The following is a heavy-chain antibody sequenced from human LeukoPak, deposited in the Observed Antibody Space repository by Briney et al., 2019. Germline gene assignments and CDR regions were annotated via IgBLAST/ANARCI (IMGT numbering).Heavy chain of an antibody. J-gene: IGHJ4*02. D-gene: IGHD3-22*01. CDR2: IIPIFGTA. CDR3: ASTYYYDSSGFFSHR. Sequence: ASVKVSCKASGGTFSSYAISWVRQAPGQGLVWMGRIIPIFGTANYAQKFQGRVTITTDESTSTAYMELSSLRSEDTAVYYCASTYYYDSSGFFSHRWGQGTLVTVSS. V-gene: IGHV1-69*05. CDR1: GGTFSSYA.